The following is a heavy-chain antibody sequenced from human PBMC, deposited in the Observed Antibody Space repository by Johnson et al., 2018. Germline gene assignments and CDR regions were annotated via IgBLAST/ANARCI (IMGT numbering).Heavy chain of an antibody. J-gene: IGHJ1*01. CDR2: IIPIFGTA. Sequence: QVQLVESGAEVKKPGSSVKVSCKASGGTFSSYAISWVRQAPGQGLEWMGGIIPIFGTANYAQKFQGRVTITADESTSTAYMELSSLRSEDTAVYYCARSPFGSDYPRAEYFQHWGQGTLVTVSS. D-gene: IGHD4-17*01. V-gene: IGHV1-69*01. CDR3: ARSPFGSDYPRAEYFQH. CDR1: GGTFSSYA.